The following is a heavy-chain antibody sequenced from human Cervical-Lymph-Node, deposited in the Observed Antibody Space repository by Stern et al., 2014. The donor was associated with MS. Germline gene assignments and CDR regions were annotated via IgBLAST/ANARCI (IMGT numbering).Heavy chain of an antibody. J-gene: IGHJ4*02. V-gene: IGHV3-15*05. Sequence: EDQLVESGGGLVKPGGSLRLSCAASGFTFSDAWMSWVRQAPGKGLEWVGRIKSRTDGGTTDYAVPVKGRFTISRDDSRNTLYLQMDSLKTEDTAVYFCTTASAWLWGQGTLVTVSS. CDR1: GFTFSDAW. CDR2: IKSRTDGGTT. CDR3: TTASAWL. D-gene: IGHD5-12*01.